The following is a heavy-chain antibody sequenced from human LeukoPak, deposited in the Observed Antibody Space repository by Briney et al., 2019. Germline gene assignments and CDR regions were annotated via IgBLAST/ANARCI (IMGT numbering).Heavy chain of an antibody. CDR2: IESKTDGGTT. CDR3: TTDTSGDDY. V-gene: IGHV3-15*04. J-gene: IGHJ4*02. CDR1: GFTFSNAW. Sequence: GGSLRPSCAASGFTFSNAWMSWVRQAPGKGLKWVGRIESKTDGGTTDYAAPVKGRFTISRDDSKNTLYLQMNSLKTEDTAVYYCTTDTSGDDYWGQGTLVTVSS. D-gene: IGHD7-27*01.